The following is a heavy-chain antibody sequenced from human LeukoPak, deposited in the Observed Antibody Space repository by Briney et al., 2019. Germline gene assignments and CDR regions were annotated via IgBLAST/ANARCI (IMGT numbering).Heavy chain of an antibody. D-gene: IGHD3-16*01. CDR3: TREVGEHDY. Sequence: SETLSLTCTVSGVSIGRNYWSWIRQPPGKGLEWIGYVSYSGSTNYNPSLRNRVTILVDPSKNQFSLKLRSVTAADTAVYYCTREVGEHDYWGQGTLVTVSS. J-gene: IGHJ4*02. CDR2: VSYSGST. V-gene: IGHV4-59*01. CDR1: GVSIGRNY.